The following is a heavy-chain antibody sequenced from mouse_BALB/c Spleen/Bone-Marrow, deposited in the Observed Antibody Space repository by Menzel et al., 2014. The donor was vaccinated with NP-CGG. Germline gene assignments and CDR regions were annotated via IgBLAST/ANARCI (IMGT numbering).Heavy chain of an antibody. CDR2: INSNGGST. CDR3: ARGNYGNYVDYFDY. CDR1: GFTFSSYG. D-gene: IGHD2-1*01. J-gene: IGHJ2*01. Sequence: EVMLVESGGGLVQPGGSLKLSCAASGFTFSSYGMSWVRQTPDKRLELVASINSNGGSTYYPDSVKGRFTISRDNAKKTLSLQVSSLKSEDTAVYYCARGNYGNYVDYFDYWGQGTTLTVSS. V-gene: IGHV5-6-3*01.